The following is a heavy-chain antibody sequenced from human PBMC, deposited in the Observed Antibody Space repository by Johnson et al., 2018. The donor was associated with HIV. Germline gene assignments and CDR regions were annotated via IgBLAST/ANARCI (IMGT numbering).Heavy chain of an antibody. V-gene: IGHV3-48*04. Sequence: VQLVESGGGLVKPGRSLRLSCAASGFTFSSYAMHWVRQAPGKGLEWVSYISSSGTTVYNADSVKGRFSISRDNAKQSVYLQMNSLRAEDTAVYYCARDRGYWDAFDIWGQGTMVTVSS. D-gene: IGHD3-22*01. CDR2: ISSSGTTV. J-gene: IGHJ3*02. CDR1: GFTFSSYA. CDR3: ARDRGYWDAFDI.